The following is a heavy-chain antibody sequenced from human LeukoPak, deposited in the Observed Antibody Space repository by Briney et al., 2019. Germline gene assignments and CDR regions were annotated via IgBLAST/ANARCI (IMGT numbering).Heavy chain of an antibody. CDR1: GFTFSSYA. Sequence: PGGSLRLSCAASGFTFSSYAMSWVRQAPGKGLEWVSAISGSGGSTYYADSVKGRFTISRDNSKNTLYLQMNSLRAEDTAVYYCAKDGVFVMGGPCTYSGSCPIGYWGQGTLVTVSS. J-gene: IGHJ4*02. D-gene: IGHD1-26*01. V-gene: IGHV3-23*01. CDR3: AKDGVFVMGGPCTYSGSCPIGY. CDR2: ISGSGGST.